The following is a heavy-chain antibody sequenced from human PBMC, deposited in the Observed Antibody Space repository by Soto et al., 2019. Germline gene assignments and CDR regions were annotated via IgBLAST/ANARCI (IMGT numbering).Heavy chain of an antibody. J-gene: IGHJ6*02. CDR1: GDSISSGYH. CDR2: ISYDGSNK. D-gene: IGHD6-19*01. CDR3: ARGGGQWLVRLYYYYYGMDV. Sequence: LSLTCAVSGDSISSGYHWAWIRQPPGKGLEWVAVISYDGSNKYYADSVKGRFTISRDNSKNTLYLQMNSLRAEDTAVYYCARGGGQWLVRLYYYYYGMDVWGQGTTVTVSS. V-gene: IGHV3-30-3*01.